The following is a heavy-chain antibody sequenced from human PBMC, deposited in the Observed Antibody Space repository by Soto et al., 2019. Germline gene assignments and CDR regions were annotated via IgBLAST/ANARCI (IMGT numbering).Heavy chain of an antibody. D-gene: IGHD6-19*01. CDR1: GFTVSSNY. V-gene: IGHV3-66*01. Sequence: PGGSLRLSCAASGFTVSSNYMSWVRQAPGKGLEWVSVIYSGGSTYYADSVKGRFTISRDNSKNTLYLQMNSLRAEDTAVYYCARAVAVAGPPSYNWFDPWGQGTLVTVSS. CDR3: ARAVAVAGPPSYNWFDP. CDR2: IYSGGST. J-gene: IGHJ5*02.